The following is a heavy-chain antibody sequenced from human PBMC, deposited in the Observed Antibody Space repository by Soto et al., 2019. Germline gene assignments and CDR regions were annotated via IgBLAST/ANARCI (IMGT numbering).Heavy chain of an antibody. J-gene: IGHJ4*02. CDR3: ARSMLYSDGSNYSPFDY. V-gene: IGHV4-61*01. Sequence: SETLSHTSTASGSSVSSINYYWSWIRQPPGEGLEWIGYFYYTGSINYNPSLKSRVTISIDASKNQFSLRLSSVTAADTAVYYCARSMLYSDGSNYSPFDYWGQGTLVTVS. D-gene: IGHD3-22*01. CDR2: FYYTGSI. CDR1: GSSVSSINYY.